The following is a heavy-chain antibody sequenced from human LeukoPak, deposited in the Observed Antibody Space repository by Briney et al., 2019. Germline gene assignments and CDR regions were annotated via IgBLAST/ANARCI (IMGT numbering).Heavy chain of an antibody. J-gene: IGHJ6*02. Sequence: PSETLSLTCTVSGGSINGHYWTWIRQPPGQGLEWIGQIHYSGRADYNPSLKRRVTISVDTSKNQISLNLNSVTAADTAVYYCARFGVDYDMDVWGQGTTVAVSS. CDR1: GGSINGHY. D-gene: IGHD3-16*01. V-gene: IGHV4-59*11. CDR2: IHYSGRA. CDR3: ARFGVDYDMDV.